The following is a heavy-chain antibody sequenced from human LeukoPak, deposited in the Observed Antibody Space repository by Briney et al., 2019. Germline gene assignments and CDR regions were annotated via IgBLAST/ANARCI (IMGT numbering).Heavy chain of an antibody. Sequence: GGSLRLSCAASGFTVSSNYMSWVRQAPGKGLEWVSVIYSGGSTHYADSVKGRFTISRDNSKNTLYLQMNSLRAEDTAVYYCARGAYYDFWSGYSVTPPDYWGQGTLVTVSS. D-gene: IGHD3-3*01. CDR2: IYSGGST. J-gene: IGHJ4*02. CDR1: GFTVSSNY. CDR3: ARGAYYDFWSGYSVTPPDY. V-gene: IGHV3-53*01.